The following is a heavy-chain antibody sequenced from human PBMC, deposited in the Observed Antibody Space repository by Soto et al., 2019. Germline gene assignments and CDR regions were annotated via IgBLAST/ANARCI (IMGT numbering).Heavy chain of an antibody. J-gene: IGHJ2*01. Sequence: GGSLRLSCEASGFIFEDYDMHWVRQPPGKGLQWVSGISWNSGNKDYGDSVKGRFTISRDNAKNSLDLQMSSLRVEDTATYYCVKKSCSHTRCYTGWFFDLWGRGTLVTVSS. D-gene: IGHD2-15*01. CDR1: GFIFEDYD. CDR2: ISWNSGNK. CDR3: VKKSCSHTRCYTGWFFDL. V-gene: IGHV3-9*01.